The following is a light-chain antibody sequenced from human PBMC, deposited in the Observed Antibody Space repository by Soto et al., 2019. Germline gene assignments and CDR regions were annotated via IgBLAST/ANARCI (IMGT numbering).Light chain of an antibody. V-gene: IGLV2-14*01. J-gene: IGLJ2*01. CDR3: SSYTVSTDVV. CDR2: EVS. Sequence: QSALTQPASLSGSPGQSVTISCYGTTSDFVNYNYVSWYQHHPGKAPQLTLYEVSNRPSGVSSRFSGSKSDNTASLTISGLQAEDEAYYYCSSYTVSTDVVFGGGTKLTVL. CDR1: TSDFVNYNY.